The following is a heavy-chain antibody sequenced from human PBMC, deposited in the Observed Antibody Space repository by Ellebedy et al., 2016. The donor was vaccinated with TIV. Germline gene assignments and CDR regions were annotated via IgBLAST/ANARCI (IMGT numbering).Heavy chain of an antibody. CDR3: AKDFHYSSSCYHFDY. CDR1: GFTFSSHV. D-gene: IGHD6-13*01. J-gene: IGHJ4*02. V-gene: IGHV3-23*01. Sequence: PGGSLRLSCVASGFTFSSHVMNWVRQAPGKGLEWVSSIGASGTDKYYADSVKGRFTISRDNSKNTVYQQMNSLRAEDTAVYYCAKDFHYSSSCYHFDYWGQGTLVTVSS. CDR2: IGASGTDK.